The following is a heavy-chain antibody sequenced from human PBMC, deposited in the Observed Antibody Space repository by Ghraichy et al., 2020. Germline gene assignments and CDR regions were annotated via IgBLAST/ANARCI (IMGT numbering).Heavy chain of an antibody. CDR2: IWYDGSNK. J-gene: IGHJ6*02. V-gene: IGHV3-33*08. CDR1: GFTFSSYG. D-gene: IGHD6-13*01. Sequence: GGSLRLSCAASGFTFSSYGMHWVRQAPGKGLEWVAVIWYDGSNKYYADSLKGRFTISRDNSNNTLYLQMNSLRAEDTAVYYCARVGRQQLLPSGMDVWGQGTTVPGSS. CDR3: ARVGRQQLLPSGMDV.